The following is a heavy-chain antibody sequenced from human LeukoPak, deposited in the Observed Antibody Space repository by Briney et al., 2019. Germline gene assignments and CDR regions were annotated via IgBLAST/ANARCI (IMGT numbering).Heavy chain of an antibody. CDR3: AKENAGYYDSSGGFDY. Sequence: GGSLRLSCAASGFTFSSYTMSWVRQAPVKGLEWVSAISGSGGSTYYADSVKGRFTISRDNSKNTLYLQMNSLRAEDTAVYYCAKENAGYYDSSGGFDYWGQGTLVTVSS. CDR1: GFTFSSYT. CDR2: ISGSGGST. J-gene: IGHJ4*02. V-gene: IGHV3-23*01. D-gene: IGHD3-22*01.